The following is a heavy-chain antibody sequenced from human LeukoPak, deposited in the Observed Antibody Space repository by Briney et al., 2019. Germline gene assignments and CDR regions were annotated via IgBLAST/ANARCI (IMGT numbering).Heavy chain of an antibody. CDR3: ARVRSSITIFGVVPYYYYYMDV. J-gene: IGHJ6*03. Sequence: GGSLRLSCAASGFTFSSYSMNWVRQAPGKGLEWVSSISSSSSYIYYADSVKGRFTISRDNAKNSLYLEMNSLRAEDTAVYYCARVRSSITIFGVVPYYYYYMDVWGKGTTVTVSS. CDR2: ISSSSSYI. D-gene: IGHD3-3*01. V-gene: IGHV3-21*01. CDR1: GFTFSSYS.